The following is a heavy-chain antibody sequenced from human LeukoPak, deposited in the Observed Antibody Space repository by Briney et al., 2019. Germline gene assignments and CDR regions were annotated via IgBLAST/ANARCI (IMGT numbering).Heavy chain of an antibody. CDR1: GFTFDDYA. CDR3: AKDTYYDFWSGYPTEVSGYYYGMDV. V-gene: IGHV3-9*01. Sequence: GGSLRLSCAASGFTFDDYAMHRVRQAPGKGLEWVSGISWNSGSIGYADSVKGRFTISRDNAKNSLYLQMNSLRAEDTALYYCAKDTYYDFWSGYPTEVSGYYYGMDVWGQGTTVTVSS. CDR2: ISWNSGSI. D-gene: IGHD3-3*01. J-gene: IGHJ6*02.